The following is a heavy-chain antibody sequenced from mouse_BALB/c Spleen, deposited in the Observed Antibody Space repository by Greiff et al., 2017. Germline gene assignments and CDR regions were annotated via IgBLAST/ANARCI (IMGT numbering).Heavy chain of an antibody. Sequence: QVQLQQSGAELVKPGASVKLSCKASGYTFTSYYMYWVKQRPGQGLEWIGEINPSNGGTNFNEKFKSKATLTVDKSSSTAYMQLSSLTSEDSAVYYCTRRGQPAYYFDYWGQGTTLTVSS. V-gene: IGHV1S81*02. CDR2: INPSNGGT. D-gene: IGHD6-1*01. CDR3: TRRGQPAYYFDY. CDR1: GYTFTSYY. J-gene: IGHJ2*01.